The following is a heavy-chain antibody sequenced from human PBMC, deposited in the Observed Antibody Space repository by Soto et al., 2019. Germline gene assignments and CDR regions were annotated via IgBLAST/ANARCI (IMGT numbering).Heavy chain of an antibody. V-gene: IGHV1-8*02. CDR1: GYDFTAYD. CDR2: MNPINGAT. D-gene: IGHD6-13*01. Sequence: ASVKVSCKASGYDFTAYDINWVRQASGQGLEWMGWMNPINGATGSARRFQGRVSMTRNTATGTAYMELTSLRLDDTAVYYCGRGPSPRAPAGGTPDYYAMDVWGQGTTVTVSS. J-gene: IGHJ6*02. CDR3: GRGPSPRAPAGGTPDYYAMDV.